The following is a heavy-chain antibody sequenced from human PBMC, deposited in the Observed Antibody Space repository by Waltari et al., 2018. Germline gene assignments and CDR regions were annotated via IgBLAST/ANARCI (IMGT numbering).Heavy chain of an antibody. CDR3: ARGALYCSGGGCYPDY. V-gene: IGHV3-21*01. CDR1: GFTFSAYS. J-gene: IGHJ4*02. CDR2: IRSSSTSI. D-gene: IGHD2-15*01. Sequence: EVQLVESGGGLVKPGGSLRLSCAASGFTFSAYSIQWVRQAPGTGLEWVSSIRSSSTSIYSADSVRGRFATSRDNAKNSLYLQMNSLRAEDTAVYYCARGALYCSGGGCYPDYWGQGTLVTVSS.